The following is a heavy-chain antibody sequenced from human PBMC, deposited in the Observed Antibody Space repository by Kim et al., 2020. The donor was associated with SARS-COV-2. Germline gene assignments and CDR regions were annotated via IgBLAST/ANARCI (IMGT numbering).Heavy chain of an antibody. Sequence: SVKVSCKASGYTFTSYAMHWVRQAPGQRLEWMGWINAGNGNTKYSQKFQGRVTITRDTSASTAYMELSSLRSEDTAVYYCARDRGIAVAGHPFDYWGQGTLVTVSS. J-gene: IGHJ4*02. V-gene: IGHV1-3*01. D-gene: IGHD6-19*01. CDR2: INAGNGNT. CDR3: ARDRGIAVAGHPFDY. CDR1: GYTFTSYA.